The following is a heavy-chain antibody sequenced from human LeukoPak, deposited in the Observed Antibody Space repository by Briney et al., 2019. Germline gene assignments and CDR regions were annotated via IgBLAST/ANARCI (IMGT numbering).Heavy chain of an antibody. CDR1: GGSISITNC. J-gene: IGHJ4*02. CDR3: AREGGPYRPLDY. CDR2: VHLSGRT. V-gene: IGHV4/OR15-8*01. Sequence: SETLSLTCGVSGGSISITNCWTGVRQPPGEGLEWIGEVHLSGRTNYNPSLESRVTMSVDMSENHISLKLTSVTAADTAVYYFAREGGPYRPLDYSGQGTLVTVSS.